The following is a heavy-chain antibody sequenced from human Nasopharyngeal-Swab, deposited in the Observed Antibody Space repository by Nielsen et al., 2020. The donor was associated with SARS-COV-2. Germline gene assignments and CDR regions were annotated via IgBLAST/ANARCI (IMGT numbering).Heavy chain of an antibody. CDR2: IYYSGST. CDR1: GGSISSYY. D-gene: IGHD6-19*01. V-gene: IGHV4-59*01. CDR3: ARIGAMAGIYY. Sequence: SETLSLTCTVSGGSISSYYWSWIRQPPGKGLEWIGYIYYSGSTNYNPSLKSRVTISVDTSKNQFSLKLSSVTAADTAVYYCARIGAMAGIYYWGQGTLVTVSS. J-gene: IGHJ4*02.